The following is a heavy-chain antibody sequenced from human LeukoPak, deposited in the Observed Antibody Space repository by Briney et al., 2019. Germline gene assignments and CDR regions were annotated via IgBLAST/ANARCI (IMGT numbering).Heavy chain of an antibody. J-gene: IGHJ6*02. CDR2: IRSSSSYI. D-gene: IGHD6-19*01. V-gene: IGHV3-21*01. CDR1: GFTFSSYS. CDR3: ARAIAVAGPGKTYAMDV. Sequence: PGGSLRLSCAASGFTFSSYSMNWVRQAPGKGLEWVSSIRSSSSYIYYADSVKGRFTISRDNAKNSLYLQLNSLRAEDTAVYYCARAIAVAGPGKTYAMDVWGQGTTVIVSS.